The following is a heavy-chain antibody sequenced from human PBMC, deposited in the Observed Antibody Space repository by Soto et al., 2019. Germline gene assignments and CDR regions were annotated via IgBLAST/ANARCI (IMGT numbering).Heavy chain of an antibody. D-gene: IGHD3-10*01. CDR1: GFTFSSYA. CDR3: AKDSEAIIGWFDP. Sequence: EVQLLESGGGFVQPGGSLRLSCAASGFTFSSYAMSWVRQAPGKGLEWVSAISGSGGSTYYADSVKGRFTISRDNSKQTLYLQMNSLRDEDTAVYYCAKDSEAIIGWFDPWGQGTLVTVSS. J-gene: IGHJ5*02. CDR2: ISGSGGST. V-gene: IGHV3-23*01.